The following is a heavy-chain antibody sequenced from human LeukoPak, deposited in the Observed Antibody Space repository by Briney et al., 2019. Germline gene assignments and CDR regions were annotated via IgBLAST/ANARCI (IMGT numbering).Heavy chain of an antibody. CDR2: MNPSGGGT. Sequence: ASVKVSCMASEYTFTNYYIHWVRQAPGQGLEWMGLMNPSGGGTSFAQKFQGRVSVATDTSTSTVYMELSSLRSEDTAIYYCLGYCSSTTCNVDAFDIWGQGTRVTVSS. V-gene: IGHV1-46*01. D-gene: IGHD2-2*01. CDR1: EYTFTNYY. CDR3: LGYCSSTTCNVDAFDI. J-gene: IGHJ3*02.